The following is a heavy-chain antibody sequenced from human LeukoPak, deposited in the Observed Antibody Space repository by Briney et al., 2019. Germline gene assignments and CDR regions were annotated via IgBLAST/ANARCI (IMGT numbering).Heavy chain of an antibody. J-gene: IGHJ4*02. Sequence: GASVKVSCKASGGTFSSYAISWVRQAPGQGLEWMGGIIPIFGTANYAQKFQGRVTITADESTSTAYMELSSLRSEDTAVYYCARDRWPTYYYDSSGYPRWGQGTLVTVSS. D-gene: IGHD3-22*01. CDR3: ARDRWPTYYYDSSGYPR. CDR1: GGTFSSYA. CDR2: IIPIFGTA. V-gene: IGHV1-69*13.